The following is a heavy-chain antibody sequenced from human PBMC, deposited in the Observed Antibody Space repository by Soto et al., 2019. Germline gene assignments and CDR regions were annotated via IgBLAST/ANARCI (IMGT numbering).Heavy chain of an antibody. V-gene: IGHV4-39*01. D-gene: IGHD2-15*01. CDR3: AIYQVWVAATQFGLNAFDI. CDR2: IYYSGST. J-gene: IGHJ3*02. Sequence: SETLSLTCTVSGGSISSSSYYWGWIRQPPGKGLEWIGSIYYSGSTYYNPSLKSRVTISVDTSKNQFSLKLSSVTAADTAVYYCAIYQVWVAATQFGLNAFDIWGQGTMVTVSS. CDR1: GGSISSSSYY.